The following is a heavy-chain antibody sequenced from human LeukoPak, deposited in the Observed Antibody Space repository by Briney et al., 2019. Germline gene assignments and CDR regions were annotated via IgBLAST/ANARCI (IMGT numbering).Heavy chain of an antibody. V-gene: IGHV4-34*01. J-gene: IGHJ4*02. CDR1: GGSFSDYS. Sequence: SETLSLTCAVYGGSFSDYSWSWLRQTPEKGLEWIGEINHSGSTNYNPSLKSRVIMSVDTSKNQFSVKLRSVTAADTAVYYCARGFRYSSSWVFDYWGQGTLVTVSS. CDR3: ARGFRYSSSWVFDY. CDR2: INHSGST. D-gene: IGHD6-13*01.